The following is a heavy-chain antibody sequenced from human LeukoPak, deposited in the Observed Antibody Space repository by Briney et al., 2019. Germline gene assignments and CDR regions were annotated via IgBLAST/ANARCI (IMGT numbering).Heavy chain of an antibody. D-gene: IGHD3-22*01. Sequence: SETLSLTCTVSGGSISSYYWGWIRQPPGKGLEWIGSIYYSGSTYYNPSLKSRVTISVDTSKNQFSLKLSSVTAADTAVYYCASSYDSSGGDAFDIWGQGTMVTVSS. CDR2: IYYSGST. CDR3: ASSYDSSGGDAFDI. CDR1: GGSISSYY. V-gene: IGHV4-39*07. J-gene: IGHJ3*02.